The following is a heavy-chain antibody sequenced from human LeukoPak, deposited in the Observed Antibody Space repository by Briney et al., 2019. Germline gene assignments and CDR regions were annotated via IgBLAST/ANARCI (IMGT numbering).Heavy chain of an antibody. V-gene: IGHV4-38-2*02. CDR3: ARDRITGTTDFDY. Sequence: SETLSLTCDVSGYSISSGYYWGWIRQPPGKGLEWIGSIYHSGSTYYNPSLKSRVAISVDTSKNQFSLKLSSVTAADTAVYYCARDRITGTTDFDYWGQGTLVTVSS. D-gene: IGHD1-20*01. J-gene: IGHJ4*02. CDR2: IYHSGST. CDR1: GYSISSGYY.